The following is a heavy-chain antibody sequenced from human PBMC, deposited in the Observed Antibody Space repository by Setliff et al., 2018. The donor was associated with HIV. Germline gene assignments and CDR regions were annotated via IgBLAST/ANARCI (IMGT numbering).Heavy chain of an antibody. D-gene: IGHD2-2*01. CDR2: INPSGGST. J-gene: IGHJ6*02. CDR3: ASPIRSRENLYYYGMDV. V-gene: IGHV1-46*01. CDR1: GGTFSSYG. Sequence: ASVKVSCKASGGTFSSYGLSWVRQAPGQGLEWMGIINPSGGSTSYAQKFQGRVTMTRDTSTSTVYMELSSLRSEDTAVYYCASPIRSRENLYYYGMDVWGQGTTVTVSS.